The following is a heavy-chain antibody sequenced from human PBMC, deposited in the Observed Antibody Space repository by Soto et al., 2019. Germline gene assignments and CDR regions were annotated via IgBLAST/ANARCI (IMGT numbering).Heavy chain of an antibody. CDR1: GFTFGSYA. CDR3: AKVRALLREGSFDY. CDR2: SSSSGGST. Sequence: GGSLRLSCASSGFTFGSYAMSWLRQAPGKWLEWVSASSSSGGSTYYADCVLRQLTISRDNSKNSLYLQMNSLRAEDTAVYYCAKVRALLREGSFDYWGQGTLVTVSS. J-gene: IGHJ4*02. V-gene: IGHV3-23*01. D-gene: IGHD1-26*01.